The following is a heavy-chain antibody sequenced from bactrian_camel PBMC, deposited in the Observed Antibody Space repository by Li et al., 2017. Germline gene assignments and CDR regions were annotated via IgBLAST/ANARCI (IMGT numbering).Heavy chain of an antibody. J-gene: IGHJ4*01. Sequence: HVQLVESGGGSVQAGGSQRLSCVVTDDAAEFEWIGWLRPDDKGERVGVAVIDRDGQTGYTDSVKDRFTISRDGTKNTVYLQMNALKSEDTATYYCAAAFESWWLLYLTESVWHIWGQGTQVTVS. CDR3: AAAFESWWLLYLTESVWHI. CDR2: IDRDGQT. V-gene: IGHV3S9*01. D-gene: IGHD2*01. CDR1: DDAAEFEW.